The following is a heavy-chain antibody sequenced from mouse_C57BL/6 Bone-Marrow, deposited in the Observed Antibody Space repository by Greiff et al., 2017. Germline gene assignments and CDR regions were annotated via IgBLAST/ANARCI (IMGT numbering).Heavy chain of an antibody. CDR3: ARGELRAMDY. D-gene: IGHD2-12*01. CDR2: INPNNGGT. V-gene: IGHV1-26*01. CDR1: GYTFTDYY. J-gene: IGHJ4*01. Sequence: EVQLQQSGPELVKPGASVKISCKASGYTFTDYYMNWVKQSHGKSLEWIGDINPNNGGTSYNQKFKGKVTLTVDKSSSTAYMELRSLTSEDSAVYYCARGELRAMDYWGQGTSVTVSS.